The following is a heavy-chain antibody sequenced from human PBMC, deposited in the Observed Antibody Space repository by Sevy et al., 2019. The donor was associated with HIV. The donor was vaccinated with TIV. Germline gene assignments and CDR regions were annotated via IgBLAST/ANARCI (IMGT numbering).Heavy chain of an antibody. CDR1: GASMSSGGYL. J-gene: IGHJ4*02. V-gene: IGHV4-31*03. Sequence: SETLSLTCTVSGASMSSGGYLWTWTRQCPGKGLEWVGYIYYGGTTYYNPSLQSRVTISLDTSNNQFSLRLSSVTAADTAVYYCAGDSSGYGNFDYWGQGTLVTVSS. CDR2: IYYGGTT. D-gene: IGHD3-22*01. CDR3: AGDSSGYGNFDY.